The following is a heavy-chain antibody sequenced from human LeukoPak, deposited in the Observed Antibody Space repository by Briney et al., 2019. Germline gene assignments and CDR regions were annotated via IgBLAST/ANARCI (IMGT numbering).Heavy chain of an antibody. J-gene: IGHJ3*02. CDR1: GFTFSSYA. D-gene: IGHD2-15*01. CDR3: ARAYCSGGSCYSSTHAFDI. CDR2: ISGSGGST. Sequence: GGSLRLSCAASGFTFSSYAMSWVRQAPGKGLEWVSAISGSGGSTYYADSVKGRFAISRDNAKNSLYLQMNSLRAEDTAVYYCARAYCSGGSCYSSTHAFDIWGQGTMVTVSS. V-gene: IGHV3-23*01.